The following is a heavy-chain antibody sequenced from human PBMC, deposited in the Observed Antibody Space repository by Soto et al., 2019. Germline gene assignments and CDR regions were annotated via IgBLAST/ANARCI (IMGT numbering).Heavy chain of an antibody. V-gene: IGHV1-8*01. Sequence: ASVKVSCKASGYAFTSYDINWVRQATGQGLEWMGWMNPNSGNTGYAQKFQGRVTMTRNTSISTAYMELSSLRSEDTAVYYCARGRGSAAPTYYYYYYMDVWGKGTTVTVSS. CDR1: GYAFTSYD. CDR2: MNPNSGNT. CDR3: ARGRGSAAPTYYYYYYMDV. J-gene: IGHJ6*03.